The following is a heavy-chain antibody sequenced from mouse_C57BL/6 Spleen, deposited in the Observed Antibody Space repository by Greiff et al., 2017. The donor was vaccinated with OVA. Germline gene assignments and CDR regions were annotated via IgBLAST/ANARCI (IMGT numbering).Heavy chain of an antibody. Sequence: QVQLQQSGAELARPGASVKLSCKASGYTFTSYGISWVKQRTGQGLEWIGEIYPRSGNTYYNEKFKGKATLTADKSSSTAYMELRSLTSEDSAVYFCARERDFTTVVHFDYWGQGTTLTVSS. D-gene: IGHD1-1*01. CDR2: IYPRSGNT. J-gene: IGHJ2*01. CDR1: GYTFTSYG. V-gene: IGHV1-81*01. CDR3: ARERDFTTVVHFDY.